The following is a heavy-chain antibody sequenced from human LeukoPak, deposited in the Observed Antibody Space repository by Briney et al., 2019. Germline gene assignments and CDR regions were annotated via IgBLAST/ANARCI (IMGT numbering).Heavy chain of an antibody. CDR1: GGTFSSYA. Sequence: SVQVSCQASGGTFSSYAISWVRQAPGQGLEWMGWISAYNGNTNYAQKLQGRVTMTTDTSTSTAYMELRSLRSDDTAVYYCARRDGYSSGHRAFDIWGQGTMVTVSS. CDR3: ARRDGYSSGHRAFDI. J-gene: IGHJ3*02. D-gene: IGHD6-19*01. V-gene: IGHV1-18*01. CDR2: ISAYNGNT.